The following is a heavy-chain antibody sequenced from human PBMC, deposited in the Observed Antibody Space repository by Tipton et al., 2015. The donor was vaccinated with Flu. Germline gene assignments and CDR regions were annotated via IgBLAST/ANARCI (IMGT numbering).Heavy chain of an antibody. J-gene: IGHJ4*02. Sequence: GLVKPSETLSLTCTVSSGSIRSTNYFCAWIRQPSGKRLELIGSIYPSGTTYYNPSLKSRVTISVDTSKSQFSLKLRSVTAADTAVYYCARLSYYDVDLKNFYFDYWGQGTLVTVSS. V-gene: IGHV4-39*01. D-gene: IGHD3-10*02. CDR3: ARLSYYDVDLKNFYFDY. CDR1: SGSIRSTNYF. CDR2: IYPSGTT.